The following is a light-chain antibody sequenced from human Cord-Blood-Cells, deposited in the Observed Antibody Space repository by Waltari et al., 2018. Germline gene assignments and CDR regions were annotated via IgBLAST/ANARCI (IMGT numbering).Light chain of an antibody. CDR1: QSVLYSSNNKNY. CDR2: WAS. CDR3: QQYYSTPLT. V-gene: IGKV4-1*01. J-gene: IGKJ4*01. Sequence: DIVMTQSPASLAVSLGERATINCTPSQSVLYSSNNKNYLAWYQQKPGQPPKLLIYWASTRESGVPDRFSGSGSGTDFTLTISSLQAEDVAVYYCQQYYSTPLTFGGGTKVEIK.